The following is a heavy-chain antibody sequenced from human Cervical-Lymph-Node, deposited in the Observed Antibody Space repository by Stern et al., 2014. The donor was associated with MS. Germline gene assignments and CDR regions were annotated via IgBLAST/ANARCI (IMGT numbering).Heavy chain of an antibody. Sequence: QVQLVQSGPEVKKTGASVKLSCKAPGYTFTSSSMHWVRQAPGQGLEWIGIINPSGDSTTYAPKFQGRVTMTRDTSSSTVYMELSSLGSEDTAVYYCARGQRYFDYWGQGTLVTVSS. CDR2: INPSGDST. CDR3: ARGQRYFDY. J-gene: IGHJ4*02. CDR1: GYTFTSSS. V-gene: IGHV1-46*01.